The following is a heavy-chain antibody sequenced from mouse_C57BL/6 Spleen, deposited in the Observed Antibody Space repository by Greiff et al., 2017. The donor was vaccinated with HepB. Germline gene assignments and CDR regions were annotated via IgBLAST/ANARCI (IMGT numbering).Heavy chain of an antibody. J-gene: IGHJ4*01. Sequence: DVHLVESGGDLVKPGGSLKLSCAASGFTFSSYGMSWVRQTPDKRLEWVATISSGGSYTYYPDSVKGRFTISRDNAKNTLYLQMSSLKSEDTAMYYCARREGSDYDEGAMDYWGQGTSVTVSS. CDR1: GFTFSSYG. CDR2: ISSGGSYT. V-gene: IGHV5-6*02. CDR3: ARREGSDYDEGAMDY. D-gene: IGHD2-4*01.